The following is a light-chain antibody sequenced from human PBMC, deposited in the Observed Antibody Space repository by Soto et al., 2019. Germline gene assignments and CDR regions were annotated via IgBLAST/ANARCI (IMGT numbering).Light chain of an antibody. V-gene: IGLV2-14*03. Sequence: QAVLTQPTSVSGSPGQSITISCTGNHNDIGTYDYVSWYQQHPGRAPRLLIHGVTTRPSGISGRFSASKSGLTASLTISGLQPEDEADYYCSSFTSSRIYVFGTGTKVTVL. J-gene: IGLJ1*01. CDR2: GVT. CDR1: HNDIGTYDY. CDR3: SSFTSSRIYV.